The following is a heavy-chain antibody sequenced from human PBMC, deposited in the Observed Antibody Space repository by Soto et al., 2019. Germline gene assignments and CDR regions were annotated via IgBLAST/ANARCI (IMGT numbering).Heavy chain of an antibody. CDR1: GFTFSAYG. V-gene: IGHV3-72*01. D-gene: IGHD1-26*01. Sequence: PGGSLRLSCAASGFTFSAYGMHWVRQAPGKGLEWVGRSRNKPNSYTTEYAASVKGRFMVSRDESKSSLYLQMNSLKSEDTAVYYCVRTQSGSYPALDIWGQGTMVTVSS. CDR3: VRTQSGSYPALDI. J-gene: IGHJ3*02. CDR2: SRNKPNSYTT.